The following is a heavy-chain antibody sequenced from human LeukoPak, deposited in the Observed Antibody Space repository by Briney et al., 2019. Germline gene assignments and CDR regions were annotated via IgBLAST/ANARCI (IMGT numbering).Heavy chain of an antibody. CDR1: GYTFTSYG. J-gene: IGHJ5*02. D-gene: IGHD2-15*01. V-gene: IGHV1-8*01. CDR2: MNPNSGNT. Sequence: ASVKVSCKASGYTFTSYGINWVRQATGQGLEWMGWMNPNSGNTGYAQKFQGRVTMTRNTSISTAYMELSSLRSEDTAAYYCARGLRRGPRWDIVVVVAATLVWFDPWGQGTLVTVSS. CDR3: ARGLRRGPRWDIVVVVAATLVWFDP.